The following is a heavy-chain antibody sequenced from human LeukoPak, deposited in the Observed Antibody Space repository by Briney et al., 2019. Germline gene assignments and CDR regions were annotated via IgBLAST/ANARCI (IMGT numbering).Heavy chain of an antibody. CDR3: ARREYQLPPDY. Sequence: SETLYLTCAVYGGSFSGYYWSRIRQPPGKGLEWIGEINHSGSTNYNPSLKSRVTISVDTSKNQFSLKLSSVTAADTAVYYCARREYQLPPDYWGQGTLVTVSS. D-gene: IGHD2-2*01. CDR2: INHSGST. J-gene: IGHJ4*02. V-gene: IGHV4-34*01. CDR1: GGSFSGYY.